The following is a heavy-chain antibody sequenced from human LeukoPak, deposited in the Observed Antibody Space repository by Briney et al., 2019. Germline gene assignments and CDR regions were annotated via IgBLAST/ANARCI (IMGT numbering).Heavy chain of an antibody. CDR3: AKGGNSAPLDY. Sequence: GGSLRLSCAASGFTFSNSAMTWVRQAPGKGLEWVSAISAGGSDTIYTDSVKDRFTISRDNSKNTLYLRMNSLRAEDTAVYYCAKGGNSAPLDYWGQGTLVTVSS. CDR2: ISAGGSDT. D-gene: IGHD1-7*01. J-gene: IGHJ4*02. CDR1: GFTFSNSA. V-gene: IGHV3-23*01.